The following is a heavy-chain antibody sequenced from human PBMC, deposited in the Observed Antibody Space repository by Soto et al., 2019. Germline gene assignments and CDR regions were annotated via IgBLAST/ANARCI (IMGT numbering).Heavy chain of an antibody. CDR1: SFTFSDAW. CDR2: IKNKPAGGTT. D-gene: IGHD4-17*01. CDR3: TTDAYWGLRWR. J-gene: IGHJ3*01. Sequence: GGSLRLSCAVSSFTFSDAWMNWVRQAPGKGLEWVGRIKNKPAGGTTDYAAPVKGRFTISRDDSKNTLYLLMNSLKIEDTAVYYCTTDAYWGLRWRWGQGTMVTVSS. V-gene: IGHV3-15*07.